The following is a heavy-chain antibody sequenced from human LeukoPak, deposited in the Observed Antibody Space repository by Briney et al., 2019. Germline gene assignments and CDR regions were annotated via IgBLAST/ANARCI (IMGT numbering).Heavy chain of an antibody. J-gene: IGHJ3*02. CDR2: IKYDASST. Sequence: PGGSLRLSCADSGFTFSSHWMHWVRQAPGKGLVWVSRIKYDASSTSYADSVKGRFTISRDNAKNSLYLQMNSLRAEDTAVYYCARAGGYKAPSDAFDIWGQGTMVTVSS. V-gene: IGHV3-74*01. CDR3: ARAGGYKAPSDAFDI. D-gene: IGHD5-24*01. CDR1: GFTFSSHW.